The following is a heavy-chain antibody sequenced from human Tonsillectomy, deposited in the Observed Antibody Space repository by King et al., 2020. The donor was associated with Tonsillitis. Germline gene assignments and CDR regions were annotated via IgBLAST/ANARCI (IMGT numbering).Heavy chain of an antibody. J-gene: IGHJ5*02. CDR3: ARGKCSNGSCYDWFDP. Sequence: VQLVQSGAEVKKPGSSVKVSCKASGGTLSNYAITWVRQAPGQGLDWMGGIIPIFGTADYAQKFLGRVTITADKSTSTASMELSSLRSDDTAVYYCARGKCSNGSCYDWFDPWGQGTLVTVSS. D-gene: IGHD2-15*01. V-gene: IGHV1-69*06. CDR2: IIPIFGTA. CDR1: GGTLSNYA.